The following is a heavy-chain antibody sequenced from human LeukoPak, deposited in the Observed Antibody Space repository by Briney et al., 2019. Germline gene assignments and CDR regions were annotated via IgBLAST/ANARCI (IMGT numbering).Heavy chain of an antibody. D-gene: IGHD3-10*02. Sequence: GGSLRLSCAASEFTFSSYEMNWVRQAPGKGLEWVSYISSSGSTIYYADSVKGRFTISRDNAKNSLYLQMNSLRAEDTAVYYCAELGITMIGGVWGKGTTVTISS. CDR1: EFTFSSYE. V-gene: IGHV3-48*03. CDR2: ISSSGSTI. J-gene: IGHJ6*04. CDR3: AELGITMIGGV.